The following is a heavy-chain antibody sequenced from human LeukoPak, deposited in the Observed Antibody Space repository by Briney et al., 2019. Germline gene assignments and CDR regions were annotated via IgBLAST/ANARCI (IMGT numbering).Heavy chain of an antibody. J-gene: IGHJ2*01. CDR2: FDPEDGET. Sequence: AAVKVSCKVSGYTLTELSMHWVRQAPGKGLEWMGGFDPEDGETIYAQKFQGRVTMTEDTSTDTAYMELSSLTSEDTAVYYCATFLITGGNSYFDLWGRGTLVTASS. D-gene: IGHD1-20*01. V-gene: IGHV1-24*01. CDR1: GYTLTELS. CDR3: ATFLITGGNSYFDL.